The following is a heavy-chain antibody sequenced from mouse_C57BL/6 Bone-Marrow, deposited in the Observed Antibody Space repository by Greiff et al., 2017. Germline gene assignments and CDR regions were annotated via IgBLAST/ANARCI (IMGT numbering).Heavy chain of an antibody. CDR2: IWGGGST. D-gene: IGHD1-1*01. CDR3: SKRAGGYYGSPAWFAY. CDR1: GFSLTSYG. Sequence: QVQLKESGPGLVAPSQSLSIPCTVSGFSLTSYGVDWVRQPPGKGLEWLGVIWGGGSTNYNSALMSRLSISKDNSKSQVFSKMNSLQTDDTAMYYCSKRAGGYYGSPAWFAYWGQGTLVTVSA. V-gene: IGHV2-9*01. J-gene: IGHJ3*01.